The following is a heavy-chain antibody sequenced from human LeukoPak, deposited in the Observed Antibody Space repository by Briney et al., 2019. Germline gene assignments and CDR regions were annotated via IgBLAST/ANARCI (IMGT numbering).Heavy chain of an antibody. V-gene: IGHV1-69*04. Sequence: SVKVSCKASGGTFSSYTISWARQAPGQGLEWMGRIIPILGIANYAQKFQGRVTMTRNTSISTAYMELSSLRSEDTAVYYCARDRAVVVAATDYWGQGTLVTVSS. D-gene: IGHD2-15*01. CDR3: ARDRAVVVAATDY. J-gene: IGHJ4*02. CDR2: IIPILGIA. CDR1: GGTFSSYT.